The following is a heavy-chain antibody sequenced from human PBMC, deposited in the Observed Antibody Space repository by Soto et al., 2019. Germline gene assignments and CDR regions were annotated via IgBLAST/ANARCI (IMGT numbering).Heavy chain of an antibody. CDR3: AISLLGVRGVMTAHCQS. CDR1: GYTFSDIT. V-gene: IGHV1-18*01. J-gene: IGHJ1*01. CDR2: ISGYNGKT. D-gene: IGHD3-10*01. Sequence: QVQLLQSGADVKKPGASVKVSCKSSGYTFSDITINWVRQAPGHGLEWMGWISGYNGKTDYAQKFRDRVTMNTDTSISTAYMELTGLRSNDTAMYYCAISLLGVRGVMTAHCQSCGQGTPVIVSS.